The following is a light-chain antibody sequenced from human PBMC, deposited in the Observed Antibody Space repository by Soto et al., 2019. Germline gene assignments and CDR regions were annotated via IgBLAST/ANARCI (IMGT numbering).Light chain of an antibody. CDR1: HSVGSY. CDR2: DAS. CDR3: HYNSNWHALT. Sequence: LTQSPATLSLSPGDRATLSCRASHSVGSYLAWYQQKPGQAPRLLIYDASNRATGIPARFSGSGSGTDFTITSSRLEHDFFAVYYYHYNSNWHALTFGGGTKVEIK. J-gene: IGKJ4*01. V-gene: IGKV3-11*01.